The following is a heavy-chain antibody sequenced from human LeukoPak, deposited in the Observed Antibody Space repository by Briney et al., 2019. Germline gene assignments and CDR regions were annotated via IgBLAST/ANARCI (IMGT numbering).Heavy chain of an antibody. V-gene: IGHV1-2*02. D-gene: IGHD3-22*01. CDR2: ITPYSGGT. Sequence: ASVKVSCKASGYSLIDYYMHWVRQAPGEGPEWVGWITPYSGGTDYAQKFQDRVTMTSDTATSTAYMTLSRVRSDDTAVYYCVRERRHYYDSSGYYFFDYWGQGTLVTVSS. J-gene: IGHJ4*02. CDR3: VRERRHYYDSSGYYFFDY. CDR1: GYSLIDYY.